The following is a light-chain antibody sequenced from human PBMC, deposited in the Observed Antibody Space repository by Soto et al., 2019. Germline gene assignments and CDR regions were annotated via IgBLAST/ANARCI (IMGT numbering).Light chain of an antibody. CDR2: GAS. Sequence: EIVLPQSPAPVSLSPGERSTLSCMASQSVSSYLAWYQQKPGQAPRLLIYGASTRATSIPPRFSGGGSGTEFTVTISSLQSEDFAIYYCQQYDIWPPYTLGQGTKVDI. J-gene: IGKJ2*01. CDR1: QSVSSY. CDR3: QQYDIWPPYT. V-gene: IGKV3D-15*01.